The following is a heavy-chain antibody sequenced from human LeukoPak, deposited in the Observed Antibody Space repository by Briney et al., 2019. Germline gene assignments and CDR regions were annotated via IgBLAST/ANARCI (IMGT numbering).Heavy chain of an antibody. CDR3: AAAYGSGEGYFDY. D-gene: IGHD3-10*01. CDR1: GFTFSSYE. V-gene: IGHV3-48*03. J-gene: IGHJ4*02. Sequence: GGSLRLSCAASGFTFSSYEMNWVRQAPGKGLEGVSYISSSCSTIYYAHSVKGRFTISRDNAKNSLYLQMNSLGAEDTAVYYCAAAYGSGEGYFDYWGQGTLVTVFS. CDR2: ISSSCSTI.